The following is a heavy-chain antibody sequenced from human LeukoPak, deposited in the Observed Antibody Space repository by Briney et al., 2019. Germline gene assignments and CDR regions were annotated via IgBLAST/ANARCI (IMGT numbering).Heavy chain of an antibody. CDR3: ARVSSPILNWFDP. J-gene: IGHJ5*02. Sequence: PGGSLRLSCAASGFTFSSYEMNWVRQAPGKGLEWVSYISSSGSTIYYADSVKGRFTISRDNSKNTLYLQMNSLRAEDTAVYYCARVSSPILNWFDPWGQGTLVTVSS. D-gene: IGHD2-2*01. CDR2: ISSSGSTI. V-gene: IGHV3-48*03. CDR1: GFTFSSYE.